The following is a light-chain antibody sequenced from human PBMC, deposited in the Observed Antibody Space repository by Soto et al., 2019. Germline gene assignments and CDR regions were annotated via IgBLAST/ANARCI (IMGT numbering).Light chain of an antibody. Sequence: QSALTQPASVSGSPGQSITLSCTGTTSDLGRYKFVSWYQQYPGRAPRLMMYEVSNRPSGVSNRFSGSKSGNTASLTISGLQAEDEADYYCSSYTSSSSVVFGGGTKLTVL. CDR1: TSDLGRYKF. J-gene: IGLJ2*01. CDR3: SSYTSSSSVV. V-gene: IGLV2-14*01. CDR2: EVS.